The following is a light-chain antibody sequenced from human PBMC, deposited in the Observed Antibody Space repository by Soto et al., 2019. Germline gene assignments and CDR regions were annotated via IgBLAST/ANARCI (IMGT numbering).Light chain of an antibody. CDR1: QSVNSY. CDR2: GAS. CDR3: QQYGSSPTT. J-gene: IGKJ1*01. V-gene: IGKV3-20*01. Sequence: EIVMTQSPPTLVVSPGDRATLSCRASQSVNSYLAWYQQTPGQAPRVIIYGASSRAAGIPDRFSGSGSGTEFTLTISRLEPEDFEVYYCQQYGSSPTTFGQGTKVDIK.